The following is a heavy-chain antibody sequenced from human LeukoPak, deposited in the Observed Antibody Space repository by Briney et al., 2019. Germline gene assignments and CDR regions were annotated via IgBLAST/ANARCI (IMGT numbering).Heavy chain of an antibody. CDR1: GFTFSNFW. CDR2: IKEDESEK. V-gene: IGHV3-7*01. J-gene: IGHJ4*02. Sequence: AGGSLRLSCTASGFTFSNFWMSWVRQAPGKGLEWVANIKEDESEKYYVDSVKGRFTISRGNSNNTLYLQIDSLRPEDTAMYFCARDRRYYFDYWGQGTLVTVSS. CDR3: ARDRRYYFDY.